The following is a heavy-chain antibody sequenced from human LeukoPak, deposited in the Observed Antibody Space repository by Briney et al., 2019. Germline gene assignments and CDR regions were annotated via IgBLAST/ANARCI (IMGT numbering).Heavy chain of an antibody. CDR3: AKEGASTGWTFGAY. CDR2: VGWDGSEK. J-gene: IGHJ4*02. V-gene: IGHV3-30*02. CDR1: GFTFSDYG. Sequence: GGSLRLSCAASGFTFSDYGMHWLRRAPGKGLEWVAFVGWDGSEKHYRESAKGRFTISRDNSKNTLDLQMNSLRPEDTAVYYCAKEGASTGWTFGAYWGRGTLVTVSS. D-gene: IGHD6-19*01.